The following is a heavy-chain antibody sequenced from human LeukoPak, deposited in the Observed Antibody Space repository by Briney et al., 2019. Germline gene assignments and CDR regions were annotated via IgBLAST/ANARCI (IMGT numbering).Heavy chain of an antibody. V-gene: IGHV3-33*01. CDR3: ASRNYYDSSGYYYYYFDY. CDR1: GFIFSNDA. Sequence: GGSLRLSCAASGFIFSNDAMHWVRQAPGKGLEWVAFIWSDGSNKYYADSVKGRFTISRDNSEDTLYLQMNSLRVEDTAVYYCASRNYYDSSGYYYYYFDYWGQGILVTVSS. D-gene: IGHD3-22*01. CDR2: IWSDGSNK. J-gene: IGHJ4*02.